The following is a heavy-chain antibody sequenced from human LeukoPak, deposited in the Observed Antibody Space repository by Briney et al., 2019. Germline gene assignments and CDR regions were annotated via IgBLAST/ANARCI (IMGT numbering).Heavy chain of an antibody. Sequence: GGSLRLSCAASGFTFSSYWMHWVRQAPGKGLVWVSRINTDGSSTSYADSVKGRFTISRDNAKNTLYLQMNSLRAEYTAVYYCATSYCSSTSCYPVDYWGQGTLVTVSS. V-gene: IGHV3-74*01. J-gene: IGHJ4*02. CDR3: ATSYCSSTSCYPVDY. D-gene: IGHD2-2*01. CDR2: INTDGSST. CDR1: GFTFSSYW.